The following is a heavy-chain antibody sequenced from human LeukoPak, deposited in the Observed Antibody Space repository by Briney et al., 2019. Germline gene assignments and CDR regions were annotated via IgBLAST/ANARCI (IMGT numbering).Heavy chain of an antibody. V-gene: IGHV4-38-2*02. CDR3: ASLNVLSGWCFDY. CDR2: IYHSGST. Sequence: SETLSLTCTVSGYSISSGYYWGWIRQPPGKGLEWIGSIYHSGSTNYNPSLKSRVTISVDTSKNQFSLKLSSVTAADTAVYYCASLNVLSGWCFDYWGQGTLVTVSS. D-gene: IGHD6-19*01. J-gene: IGHJ4*02. CDR1: GYSISSGYY.